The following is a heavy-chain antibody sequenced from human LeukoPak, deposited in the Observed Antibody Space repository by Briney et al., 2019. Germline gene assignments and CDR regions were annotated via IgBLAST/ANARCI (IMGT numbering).Heavy chain of an antibody. Sequence: GGSLRLPCAASGFTFSSYGMHWVRQAPGKGLEWVAFIRYDGSNKYYADSVKGRFTISRDNSKNTLYLQMNSLRAEDTAVYYCAKGGLIWFGELLSFSLSDYFDYWGQGTLVTVSS. CDR3: AKGGLIWFGELLSFSLSDYFDY. CDR2: IRYDGSNK. D-gene: IGHD3-10*01. CDR1: GFTFSSYG. J-gene: IGHJ4*02. V-gene: IGHV3-30*02.